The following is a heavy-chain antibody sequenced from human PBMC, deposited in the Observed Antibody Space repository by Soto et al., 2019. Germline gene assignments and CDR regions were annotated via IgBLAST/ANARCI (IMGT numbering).Heavy chain of an antibody. D-gene: IGHD1-7*01. J-gene: IGHJ4*02. CDR1: GGSISSSSYY. CDR2: IYYSGST. V-gene: IGHV4-39*01. CDR3: ARQSWNYGRRFDY. Sequence: SETLSLTCTVSGGSISSSSYYWGWVRQPPGKGLEWIGSIYYSGSTYYNPSLKSRVTISVDTSKNQFSLKLSSVTAADTAVYYCARQSWNYGRRFDYWGQGTLVTVSS.